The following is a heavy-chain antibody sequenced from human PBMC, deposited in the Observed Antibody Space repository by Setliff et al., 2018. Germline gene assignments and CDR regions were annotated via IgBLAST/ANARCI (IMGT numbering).Heavy chain of an antibody. Sequence: PGGSLRLSCATSGSNVSTNFMSWVRQAPGKGLEWVSVIYNNGATYYADSVRGRFTISRDNAKNSLYLQMNSLRAEDTAVYYCARDGGAPPVVTRFDYWGQGTLVTVSS. D-gene: IGHD2-21*02. CDR2: IYNNGAT. J-gene: IGHJ4*02. CDR1: GSNVSTNF. V-gene: IGHV3-66*01. CDR3: ARDGGAPPVVTRFDY.